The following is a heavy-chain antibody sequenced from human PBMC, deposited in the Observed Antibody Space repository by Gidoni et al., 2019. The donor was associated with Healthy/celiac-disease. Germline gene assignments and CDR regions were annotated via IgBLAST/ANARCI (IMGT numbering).Heavy chain of an antibody. Sequence: QVQLQQWGAGLLTPSEPLSLTCAVYGGSFSGYYWSWIRQPPGKGLEWIGEINHSGSTNYNPSLKSRVTISVDTSKNQFSLKLSSVTAADTAVYYCARGRRDGYPPVYFDYWGQGTLVTVSS. J-gene: IGHJ4*02. V-gene: IGHV4-34*01. D-gene: IGHD5-12*01. CDR2: INHSGST. CDR3: ARGRRDGYPPVYFDY. CDR1: GGSFSGYY.